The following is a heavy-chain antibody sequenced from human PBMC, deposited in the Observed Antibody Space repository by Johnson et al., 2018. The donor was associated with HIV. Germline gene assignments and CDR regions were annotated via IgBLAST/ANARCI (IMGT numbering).Heavy chain of an antibody. CDR2: ISSRGSTI. CDR1: GFTFSSYA. CDR3: ARENYRRRDAFDV. D-gene: IGHD1-7*01. V-gene: IGHV3-48*04. Sequence: VQLVESGGGVVQPGRSLRLSCAASGFTFSSYAMHWVRQAPGKGLEWVSYISSRGSTIYYADSVKGRFTISRDNAKNSLYLQMNSLRAEDTAVYYCARENYRRRDAFDVWGQGTVVIVSS. J-gene: IGHJ3*01.